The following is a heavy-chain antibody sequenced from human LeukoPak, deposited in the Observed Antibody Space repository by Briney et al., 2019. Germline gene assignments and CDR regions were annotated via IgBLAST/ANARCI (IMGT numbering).Heavy chain of an antibody. Sequence: GASVKVSCKASGYTFTSYGISWVGQPLGQGLGWMGWTTPYNGNTNYAQKLQGRVTMTTDTSTSTVYMELRSLRSDDTAVHYCARGGNVFGGMDVWGKGTTVTVSS. V-gene: IGHV1-18*04. CDR1: GYTFTSYG. CDR3: ARGGNVFGGMDV. CDR2: TTPYNGNT. J-gene: IGHJ6*04. D-gene: IGHD1-1*01.